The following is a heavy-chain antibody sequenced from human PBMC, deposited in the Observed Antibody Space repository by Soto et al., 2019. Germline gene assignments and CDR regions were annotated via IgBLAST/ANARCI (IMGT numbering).Heavy chain of an antibody. Sequence: GGSLNRSCAASGFSVSNYAMPWVRQGPGKGLEWVSGISGSGGRSYYADSVKGRFTISRDNSKSTLYLQMNSLRAEDTAVYYCAKAYFVWSSEQPYYFDYWGQGTLVTVSS. CDR3: AKAYFVWSSEQPYYFDY. J-gene: IGHJ4*02. CDR1: GFSVSNYA. V-gene: IGHV3-23*01. CDR2: ISGSGGRS. D-gene: IGHD3-16*01.